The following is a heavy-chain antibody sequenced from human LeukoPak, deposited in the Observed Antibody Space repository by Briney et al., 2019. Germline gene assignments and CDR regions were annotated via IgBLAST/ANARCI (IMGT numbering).Heavy chain of an antibody. J-gene: IGHJ4*02. D-gene: IGHD4-17*01. CDR3: VRIATVTTPDY. CDR2: INPDGSTT. Sequence: PGGALRLSCAASGFTFSSYWRHWVGQPLGKGVVGVSRINPDGSTTNYADSVKGRFTISRDNAKNTLYLQMNSLTVEDTALYYCVRIATVTTPDYWGQGTLVTVSS. V-gene: IGHV3-74*01. CDR1: GFTFSSYW.